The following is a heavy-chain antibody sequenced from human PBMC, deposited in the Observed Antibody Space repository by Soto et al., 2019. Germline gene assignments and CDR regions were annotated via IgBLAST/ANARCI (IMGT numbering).Heavy chain of an antibody. CDR3: ARDSYTVDTAYPSIIDY. CDR2: INPSGGST. V-gene: IGHV1-46*01. D-gene: IGHD5-18*01. Sequence: ASVKVSCKASGYTFTSYYMHWVRQAPGQGLEWMGIINPSGGSTSYAQKFQGRVTMTRDTSTSTVYMELSSLRSEDTAVYYCARDSYTVDTAYPSIIDYWGQGTLVTVSS. CDR1: GYTFTSYY. J-gene: IGHJ4*02.